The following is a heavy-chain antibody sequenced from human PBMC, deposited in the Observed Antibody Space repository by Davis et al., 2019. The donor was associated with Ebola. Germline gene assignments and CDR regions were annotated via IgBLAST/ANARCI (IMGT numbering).Heavy chain of an antibody. D-gene: IGHD2-15*01. CDR2: ISASEGHT. V-gene: IGHV3-23*01. CDR3: ARYCHYTDCSYFDC. J-gene: IGHJ4*02. Sequence: PGGSLRLSCAASGFTFSNYDMSWVRHVPGKGLEWVSTISASEGHTHYSDSVRGRFTISRDNSKNTLYLKMNSLRAEDTATYYCARYCHYTDCSYFDCWGQGTMVAVSS. CDR1: GFTFSNYD.